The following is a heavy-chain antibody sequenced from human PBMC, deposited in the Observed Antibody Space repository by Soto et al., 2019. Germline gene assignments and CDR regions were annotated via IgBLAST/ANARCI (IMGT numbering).Heavy chain of an antibody. Sequence: GGSLRVSCGGSGVTFSRDAMSWVRQALGKGLEWVSGISGSGDSTYSADSVKGRFTISRHNSKNTLYLQMNSLRAEDTAVYYCAKDGRGKKTAAGATHLASWGQGP. D-gene: IGHD1-26*01. J-gene: IGHJ5*02. V-gene: IGHV3-23*01. CDR1: GVTFSRDA. CDR2: ISGSGDST. CDR3: AKDGRGKKTAAGATHLAS.